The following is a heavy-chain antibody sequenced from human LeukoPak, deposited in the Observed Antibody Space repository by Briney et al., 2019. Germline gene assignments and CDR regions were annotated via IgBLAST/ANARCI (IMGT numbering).Heavy chain of an antibody. V-gene: IGHV3-64*01. CDR1: GFTFSSYA. D-gene: IGHD5-18*01. Sequence: SGGSLRLSCAASGFTFSSYAMHWVRQAPGKGLEYVSAISSNGGSTYYANSVKGRFTISRDNSKNTLYLQMGSLRAEDMAVYYCARDHYLGLGYSSGGLLDYWGQGTLVTVSS. CDR3: ARDHYLGLGYSSGGLLDY. J-gene: IGHJ4*02. CDR2: ISSNGGST.